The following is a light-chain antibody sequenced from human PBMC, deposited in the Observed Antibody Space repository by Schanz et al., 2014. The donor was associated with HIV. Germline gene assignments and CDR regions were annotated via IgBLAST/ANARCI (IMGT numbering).Light chain of an antibody. J-gene: IGKJ4*01. Sequence: EIQMSQSPSSLSASVGDRVTITCRANVDIRRSLAWVQQRPGKAPKSLVYVSSTLETGVPWRFSGSGYGSDFTLTISGLQPEDSGIYYCQQYKTYPLTFGGGTRVEIK. CDR1: VDIRRS. CDR2: VSS. V-gene: IGKV1-16*01. CDR3: QQYKTYPLT.